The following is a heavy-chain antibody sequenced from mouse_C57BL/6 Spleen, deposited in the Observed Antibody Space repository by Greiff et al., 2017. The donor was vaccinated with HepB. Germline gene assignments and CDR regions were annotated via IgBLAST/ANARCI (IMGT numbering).Heavy chain of an antibody. CDR2: IYPSDSET. J-gene: IGHJ1*03. CDR3: ARYSFKGYFDV. Sequence: QVQLQQPGAELVRPGSSVKLSCKASGYTFTSYWMDWVKQRPGQGLEWIGNIYPSDSETHYNQKFKDKATLTVDKSSSTAYMQLSSLTSEDSAVYYCARYSFKGYFDVWGTGTTVTVSS. CDR1: GYTFTSYW. D-gene: IGHD1-2*01. V-gene: IGHV1-61*01.